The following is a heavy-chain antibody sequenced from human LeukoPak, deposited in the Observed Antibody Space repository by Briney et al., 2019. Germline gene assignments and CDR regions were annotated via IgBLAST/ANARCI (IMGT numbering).Heavy chain of an antibody. D-gene: IGHD1-26*01. CDR1: GGTFSSYA. Sequence: SVEVSCKASGGTFSSYAISWVRQAPGQGLEWMGGIIPIFGTANYAQKFQGRVTITADESTSTAYMELSSLRSEDTAVYYCARGGGSSTAIDAFDIWGQGTMVTVSS. V-gene: IGHV1-69*01. CDR2: IIPIFGTA. CDR3: ARGGGSSTAIDAFDI. J-gene: IGHJ3*02.